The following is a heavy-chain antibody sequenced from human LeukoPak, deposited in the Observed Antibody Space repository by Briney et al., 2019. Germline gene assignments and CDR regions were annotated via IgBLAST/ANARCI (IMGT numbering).Heavy chain of an antibody. CDR1: GYTFTSYY. J-gene: IGHJ3*01. D-gene: IGHD3-3*01. CDR2: INPSGGST. CDR3: ARVDDDLDAFDL. Sequence: GASVRVSCKASGYTFTSYYMHWVRQAPGQGLEWMGIINPSGGSTSYAQKFQGRVTMTRDMSTSTVYMELSSLRSEDTAVYFCARVDDDLDAFDLWGQGTLVTVSS. V-gene: IGHV1-46*01.